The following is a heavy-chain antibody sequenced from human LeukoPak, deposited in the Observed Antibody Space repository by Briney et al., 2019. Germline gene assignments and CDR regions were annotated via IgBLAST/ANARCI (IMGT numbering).Heavy chain of an antibody. CDR3: ARDGMITFGGDQYYFDY. CDR1: GYTFTSYG. Sequence: ASVKVSCKASGYTFTSYGISWVRQAPGQGLEWMGWISAYNGNTNYAQKLQGRVTMTTDTSTSTAYMELRSLRSDDTAVYDCARDGMITFGGDQYYFDYWGQGTLVTVSS. J-gene: IGHJ4*02. CDR2: ISAYNGNT. V-gene: IGHV1-18*01. D-gene: IGHD3-16*01.